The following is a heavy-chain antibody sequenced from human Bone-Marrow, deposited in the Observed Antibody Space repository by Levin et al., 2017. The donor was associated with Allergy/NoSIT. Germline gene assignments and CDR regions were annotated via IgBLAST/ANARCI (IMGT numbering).Heavy chain of an antibody. CDR1: GGTFSSYA. D-gene: IGHD3-3*01. V-gene: IGHV1-69*06. CDR3: ARAAMSHYDFWSGYFSTYYDYYYMDV. CDR2: IIPIFGTA. Sequence: SVKVSCKASGGTFSSYAISWVRQAPGQGLEWMGGIIPIFGTANYAQKFQGRVTITADKSTSTAYMELSSLRSEDTAVYYCARAAMSHYDFWSGYFSTYYDYYYMDVWGKGTTVTVSS. J-gene: IGHJ6*03.